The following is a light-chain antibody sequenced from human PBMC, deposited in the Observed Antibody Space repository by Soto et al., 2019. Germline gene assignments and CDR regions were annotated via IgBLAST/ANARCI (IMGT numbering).Light chain of an antibody. Sequence: QSALAQPSSVSGSPGQSFTISCTGTSTDVGGYNYVSWYQHHPGKGPKLIIYEVNNRPSGVSDRFSGSKSGNKASLTISNLEAEDESDYYCGSYTSTDTPFVFGTGTRSPS. J-gene: IGLJ1*01. CDR2: EVN. V-gene: IGLV2-14*01. CDR3: GSYTSTDTPFV. CDR1: STDVGGYNY.